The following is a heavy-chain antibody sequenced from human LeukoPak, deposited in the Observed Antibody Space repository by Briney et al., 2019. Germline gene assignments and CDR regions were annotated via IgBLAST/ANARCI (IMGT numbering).Heavy chain of an antibody. J-gene: IGHJ6*02. CDR3: ARGYCSSTSCYVRDYYGLDV. CDR2: IYTGGGT. CDR1: GFTFSSYW. V-gene: IGHV3-53*01. D-gene: IGHD2-2*01. Sequence: GGSLRLSCAASGFTFSSYWMNWVRQAPGKGLEWVSLIYTGGGTYYADSVKGRFTISRDNSKNTLYLQMNGLRADDTAVYYCARGYCSSTSCYVRDYYGLDVWGQGTTVTVSS.